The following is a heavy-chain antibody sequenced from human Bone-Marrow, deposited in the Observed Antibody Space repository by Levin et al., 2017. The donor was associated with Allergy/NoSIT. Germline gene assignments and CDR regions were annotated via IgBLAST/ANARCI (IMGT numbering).Heavy chain of an antibody. D-gene: IGHD6-6*01. CDR3: ARGKSIAAGIGAFDI. V-gene: IGHV4-59*01. CDR2: IYYSGST. J-gene: IGHJ3*02. CDR1: GGSISSYY. Sequence: SETLSLTCTVSGGSISSYYWSWIRQPPGKGLEWIGYIYYSGSTNYNPSLKSRVTISVDTSKNQFSLKLSSVTAADTAVYYCARGKSIAAGIGAFDIWGQGTMVTVSS.